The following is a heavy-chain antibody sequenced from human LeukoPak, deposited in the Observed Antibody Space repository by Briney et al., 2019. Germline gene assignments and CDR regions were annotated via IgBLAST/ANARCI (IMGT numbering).Heavy chain of an antibody. D-gene: IGHD1/OR15-1a*01. CDR1: GFTFSNYW. CDR3: ATSRSFDY. Sequence: GGSLRLSCAASGFTFSNYWMSWVRQAPGKGLEWVANIKEDGSEKHHVNSVKGRFTISRDNAKNMLYLQMNSLRAEDTAVYYCATSRSFDYWGQGTLVTVSS. J-gene: IGHJ4*02. CDR2: IKEDGSEK. V-gene: IGHV3-7*01.